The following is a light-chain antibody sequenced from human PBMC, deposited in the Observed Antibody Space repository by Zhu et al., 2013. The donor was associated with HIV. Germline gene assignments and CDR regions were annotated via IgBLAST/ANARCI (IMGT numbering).Light chain of an antibody. CDR3: QSYDSSLGGSV. CDR2: EVS. Sequence: QSALTQPASVSGSPGQSITISCTGTSSDVGGYNYVSWYQQHPGKAPKLMIYEVSNRPSGVSNRFSGSKSGNTASLTITGLQAGDEAAYYCQSYDSSLGGSVFGGGTKLTVL. V-gene: IGLV2-14*01. CDR1: SSDVGGYNY. J-gene: IGLJ2*01.